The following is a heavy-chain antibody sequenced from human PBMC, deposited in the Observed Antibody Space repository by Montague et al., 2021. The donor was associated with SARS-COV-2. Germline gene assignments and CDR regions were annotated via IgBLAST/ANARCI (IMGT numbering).Heavy chain of an antibody. CDR1: GFTFSNYW. Sequence: SLRLSCAASGFTFSNYWMHWVRQAPGKGLVWVSRINSDGNSTTYADSVKGRFTISRDNAKNTVYLQMNSLRAEDSAVYYCASDSRYSGYEADYWGQGTLVTVSS. V-gene: IGHV3-74*01. J-gene: IGHJ4*02. D-gene: IGHD5-12*01. CDR3: ASDSRYSGYEADY. CDR2: INSDGNST.